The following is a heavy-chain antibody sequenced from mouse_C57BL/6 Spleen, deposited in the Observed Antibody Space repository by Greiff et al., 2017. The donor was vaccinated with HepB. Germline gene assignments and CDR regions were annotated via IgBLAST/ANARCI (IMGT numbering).Heavy chain of an antibody. V-gene: IGHV1-82*01. Sequence: VQLQQSGPELVKPGASVKISCKASGYAFSSSWMNWVKQRPGKGLEWIGRIYPGDGDTNYNGKFKGKATLTADKSSSTAYMQLSSLTSEDSAVYFCARSLLLPSKDYWGQRTSVTVSS. CDR1: GYAFSSSW. D-gene: IGHD1-1*01. CDR2: IYPGDGDT. J-gene: IGHJ4*01. CDR3: ARSLLLPSKDY.